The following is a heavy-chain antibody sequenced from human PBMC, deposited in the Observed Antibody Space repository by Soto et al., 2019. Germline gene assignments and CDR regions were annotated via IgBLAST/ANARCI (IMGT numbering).Heavy chain of an antibody. CDR1: GFTFSSYA. CDR2: ISYDGSNK. V-gene: IGHV3-30-3*01. Sequence: GGSLRLSCAASGFTFSSYAMHWVRQAPGKGLEWVAGISYDGSNKYYADSVKGRFTISRDNSKNTLYLQMNSLRAEDTAVYYCARDVESGSSQYYYYYYGMDVWGQGTTVTVSS. D-gene: IGHD1-26*01. CDR3: ARDVESGSSQYYYYYYGMDV. J-gene: IGHJ6*02.